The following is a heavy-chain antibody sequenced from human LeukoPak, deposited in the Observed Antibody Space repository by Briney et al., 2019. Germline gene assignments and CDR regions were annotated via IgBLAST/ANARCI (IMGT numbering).Heavy chain of an antibody. V-gene: IGHV4-4*07. J-gene: IGHJ6*02. CDR2: IYTSGST. CDR3: ARENIRYFDWLPSSYYYYGMDV. CDR1: GGSFSGYY. Sequence: SETLSLTCAVYGGSFSGYYWSWIRQPAGKGLEWIGRIYTSGSTNYNPSLKSRVTMSVDTSKNQFSLKLSSVTAADTAVYYCARENIRYFDWLPSSYYYYGMDVWGQGTTVTVSS. D-gene: IGHD3-9*01.